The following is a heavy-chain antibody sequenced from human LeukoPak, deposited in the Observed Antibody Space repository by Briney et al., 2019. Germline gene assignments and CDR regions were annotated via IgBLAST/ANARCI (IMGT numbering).Heavy chain of an antibody. CDR2: MNPNSGNT. V-gene: IGHV1-8*01. CDR3: ARGPPITMIVVVTPFDY. CDR1: GYTFTSYD. D-gene: IGHD3-22*01. Sequence: ASVKVSCKASGYTFTSYDINWVRQATGQGLEWMGWMNPNSGNTGYAQKFQGRVTMTRNTSISTAYMELSSLRSEDTAVYYCARGPPITMIVVVTPFDYWGQGTLVTVS. J-gene: IGHJ4*02.